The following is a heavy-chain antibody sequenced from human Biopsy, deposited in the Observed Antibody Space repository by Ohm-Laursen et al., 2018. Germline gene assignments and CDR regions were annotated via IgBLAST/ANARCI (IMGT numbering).Heavy chain of an antibody. Sequence: GTLSLTCSVSGGSISDSTYHWGWIRQSPGKGLEWIGNIYYSGNTDYSPSLKSRVTISVDTSNNKFSLKLRSVTAADTAVYYCARQVDFWSGYVDYWGQGTLVAVSS. CDR3: ARQVDFWSGYVDY. V-gene: IGHV4-39*01. CDR1: GGSISDSTYH. J-gene: IGHJ4*02. CDR2: IYYSGNT. D-gene: IGHD3-3*01.